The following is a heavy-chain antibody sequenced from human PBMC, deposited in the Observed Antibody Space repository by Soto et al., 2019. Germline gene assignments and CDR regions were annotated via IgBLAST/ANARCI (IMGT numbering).Heavy chain of an antibody. CDR3: TRDLFSYDYSGILWFDP. J-gene: IGHJ5*02. V-gene: IGHV3-73*02. D-gene: IGHD3-16*01. CDR2: IRSKGHNYAT. Sequence: EVQLVESGGGLVQPGGSLKLSCAASGFAFSGSAMYWVRQASGKGPEWVGRIRSKGHNYATEYAASVNGRFTISRDDSKNTAYLQMNSLQTEDTAVYYCTRDLFSYDYSGILWFDPWGQGTLVTVSS. CDR1: GFAFSGSA.